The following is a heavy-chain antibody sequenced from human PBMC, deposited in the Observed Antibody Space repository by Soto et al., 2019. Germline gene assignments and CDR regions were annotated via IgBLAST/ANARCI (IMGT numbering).Heavy chain of an antibody. CDR3: STGWYYFHY. J-gene: IGHJ4*02. V-gene: IGHV3-15*01. CDR1: GFIFSDAW. CDR2: IKSKSDGETT. Sequence: GGSLRLSCAASGFIFSDAWVAWVRQAPGKGLEWVGRIKSKSDGETTDYAAPVKGRFTISRDDSKNTLFLQMNSLQSEDTAVYYCSTGWYYFHYWGPGTLVTVSS. D-gene: IGHD6-19*01.